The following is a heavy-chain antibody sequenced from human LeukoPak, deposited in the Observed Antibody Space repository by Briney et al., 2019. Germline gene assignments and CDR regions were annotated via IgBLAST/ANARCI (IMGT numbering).Heavy chain of an antibody. J-gene: IGHJ4*02. V-gene: IGHV4-59*01. D-gene: IGHD6-19*01. CDR1: GGSISGYY. Sequence: PSETLSLTCTVSGGSISGYYWSWIRQPPGKGLEWIGYIYCTGSTNYKSSLKSRVTISVDMSKNQFSLKLSSVTAADTAVYYCARVLGSNGCSDYWGQGALVTVSS. CDR2: IYCTGST. CDR3: ARVLGSNGCSDY.